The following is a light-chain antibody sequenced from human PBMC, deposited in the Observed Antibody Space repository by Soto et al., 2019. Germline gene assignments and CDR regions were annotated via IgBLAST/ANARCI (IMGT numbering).Light chain of an antibody. CDR2: GNS. CDR3: QSSDSSMSGYV. J-gene: IGLJ1*01. CDR1: SSNIGAGYD. V-gene: IGLV1-40*01. Sequence: QSVLTQPPSVSGAPGQRVTISCTGSSSNIGAGYDVHWYQQLPGTAPTLLIHGNSNRPSGVPDRFSGSKSGTSASLAITGLQAEDEADYCCQSSDSSMSGYVFGNGTKVTVL.